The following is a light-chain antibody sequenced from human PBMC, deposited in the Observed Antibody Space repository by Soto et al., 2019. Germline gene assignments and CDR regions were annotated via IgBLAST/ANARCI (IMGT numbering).Light chain of an antibody. CDR1: SSNIGSNT. CDR3: AAWDDSLTGFYV. CDR2: IND. Sequence: QAVLTQPPSAYGTPGQRVTISCSGSSSNIGSNTVNWYQHLPGTAPKLLIYINDQRPSGVPDRFSGSKSGTSASLAISGLQSEDEADYYCAAWDDSLTGFYVFGSGTKVTVL. J-gene: IGLJ1*01. V-gene: IGLV1-44*01.